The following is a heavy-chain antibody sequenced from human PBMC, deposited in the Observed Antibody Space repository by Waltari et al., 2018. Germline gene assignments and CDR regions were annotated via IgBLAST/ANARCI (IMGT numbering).Heavy chain of an antibody. CDR1: GDSISGHYW. D-gene: IGHD2-2*01. J-gene: IGHJ4*02. Sequence: QVQLQESGQGLVKPSGPLSLTCAVSGDSISGHYWWSWVRQSPEKGLEWIGQVHHSGKTHYNPSLQSRVAISLDKPKNHFSLNLNSVTAADTAIYYCAGDRAIGLFFDYWGRGTLVTVSS. CDR3: AGDRAIGLFFDY. CDR2: VHHSGKT. V-gene: IGHV4-4*02.